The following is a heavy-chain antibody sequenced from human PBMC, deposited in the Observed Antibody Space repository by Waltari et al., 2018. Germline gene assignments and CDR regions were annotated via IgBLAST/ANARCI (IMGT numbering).Heavy chain of an antibody. CDR2: INHSGST. Sequence: QVQLQQWGAGLLKPSETLSLTCAVYGGSFSGYYWSWIRQPPGKGLEWIGEINHSGSTNYNPSLKSRVTISVDTSKNQFSLKLSSVTAADTAVYYCAIYGDYDSLDYYYYGMDVWGQGTTVTVSS. D-gene: IGHD5-12*01. V-gene: IGHV4-34*01. J-gene: IGHJ6*02. CDR3: AIYGDYDSLDYYYYGMDV. CDR1: GGSFSGYY.